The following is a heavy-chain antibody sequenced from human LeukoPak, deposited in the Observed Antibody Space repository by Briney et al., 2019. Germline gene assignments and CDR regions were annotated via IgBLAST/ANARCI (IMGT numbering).Heavy chain of an antibody. Sequence: GGSLRLSCAASGFTFNNYWMNWVRQAPGKGLEWVSVIYSGGSTYYADSVKGRFTISRDNSKNTLYLQMNSLRAEDTAVYYCASGSGSYRTPYYYMDVWGTGTTVTVSS. V-gene: IGHV3-53*01. CDR1: GFTFNNYW. CDR2: IYSGGST. J-gene: IGHJ6*03. D-gene: IGHD3-10*01. CDR3: ASGSGSYRTPYYYMDV.